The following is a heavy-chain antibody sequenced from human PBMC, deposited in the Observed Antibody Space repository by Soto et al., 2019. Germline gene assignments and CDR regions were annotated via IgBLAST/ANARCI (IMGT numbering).Heavy chain of an antibody. Sequence: PSETLSLTCAVSGGSISSSNWWSWVRQPPGKGLEWIGEIYHSGSTNYNPSLKSRVTISVDTSKNQFSLKLSSVTAADTAVYYCARLDPMVRGVIIYAFEIWGQGTMVTVSS. V-gene: IGHV4-4*02. D-gene: IGHD3-10*01. J-gene: IGHJ3*02. CDR1: GGSISSSNW. CDR3: ARLDPMVRGVIIYAFEI. CDR2: IYHSGST.